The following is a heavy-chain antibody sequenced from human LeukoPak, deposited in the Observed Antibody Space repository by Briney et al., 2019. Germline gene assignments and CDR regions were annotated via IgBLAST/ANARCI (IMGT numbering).Heavy chain of an antibody. CDR1: GFTFSSYA. V-gene: IGHV3-23*01. D-gene: IGHD3-10*01. J-gene: IGHJ4*02. CDR2: ISGSGGST. Sequence: GGSLRLSCAASGFTFSSYAMSWVRQAPGKGLEWVSAISGSGGSTYYADSVKGRFTISRGNSKNTLYLQMNSLRAEDTAVYYCARVTMVRGVIIKDYWGQGTLVTVSS. CDR3: ARVTMVRGVIIKDY.